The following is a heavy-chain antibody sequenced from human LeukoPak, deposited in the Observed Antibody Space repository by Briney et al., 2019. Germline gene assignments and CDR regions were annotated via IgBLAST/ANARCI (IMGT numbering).Heavy chain of an antibody. J-gene: IGHJ4*02. D-gene: IGHD3-22*01. CDR2: ISAYNGNT. CDR1: GYTFTSYA. V-gene: IGHV1-18*01. CDR3: ARVKENYYDSSGYDY. Sequence: GASVKVSCKASGYTFTSYAITWVRQAPGQGLEWMGWISAYNGNTNYAQKLQGRVTMTTDTSTSTAYMELRSLRSDDTAVYYCARVKENYYDSSGYDYWGQGALVTVSS.